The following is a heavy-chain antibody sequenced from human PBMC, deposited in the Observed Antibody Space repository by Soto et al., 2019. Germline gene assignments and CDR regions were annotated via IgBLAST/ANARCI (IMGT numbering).Heavy chain of an antibody. CDR1: GFSFGSYA. CDR3: ARWSYLDY. CDR2: ISGSDGKT. Sequence: GGSLRLSCAASGFSFGSYALSWVRQAPGKGLEWVSTISGSDGKTFYADAVKGRFSISRDTSQNTLYLQMNSLRADDTAIYYCARWSYLDYWGQGTRITVSS. D-gene: IGHD3-3*01. J-gene: IGHJ4*02. V-gene: IGHV3-23*01.